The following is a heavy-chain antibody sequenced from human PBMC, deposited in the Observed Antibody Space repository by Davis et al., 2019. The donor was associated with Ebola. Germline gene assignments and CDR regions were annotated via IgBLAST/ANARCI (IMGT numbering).Heavy chain of an antibody. CDR2: ISGSGGST. D-gene: IGHD2-2*02. Sequence: GGSLRLSCAASGFTFSSYAMHWVRQAPGKGLEWVSAISGSGGSTYYADSVKGRFTISRDNSKNTLYLQMNSLRAEDTAVYYCARDLYLGSWNYYGMDVWGQGTTVTVSS. V-gene: IGHV3-23*01. CDR3: ARDLYLGSWNYYGMDV. J-gene: IGHJ6*02. CDR1: GFTFSSYA.